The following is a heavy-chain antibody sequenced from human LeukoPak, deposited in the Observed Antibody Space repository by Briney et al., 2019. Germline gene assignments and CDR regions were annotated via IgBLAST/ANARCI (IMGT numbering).Heavy chain of an antibody. V-gene: IGHV3-30*03. CDR3: VRDGLPAAFDY. D-gene: IGHD2-2*01. CDR1: GFTFSSYG. Sequence: GGSLRLSCAASGFTFSSYGMHWVRQAPGKGLEWVAVISYDGSNKYYADSVKGRFTISRDNAKNTLYLQMNSLRAEDTAIYYCVRDGLPAAFDYWGQGTLVTVSS. CDR2: ISYDGSNK. J-gene: IGHJ4*02.